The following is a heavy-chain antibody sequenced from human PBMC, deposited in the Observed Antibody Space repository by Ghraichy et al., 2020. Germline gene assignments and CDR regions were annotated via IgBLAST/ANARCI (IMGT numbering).Heavy chain of an antibody. CDR1: GFTFSSYA. V-gene: IGHV3-23*01. D-gene: IGHD6-6*01. CDR2: ISGSGGAT. J-gene: IGHJ4*02. Sequence: GGSLRLSCAASGFTFSSYAMSWVRQAPGKGLEWVSDISGSGGATHYADSVKGRFTISRDNSKNTLYLHMNSLRAEDTAAYYCAKDRSSSSPYYFDPWGQGTLVTVSS. CDR3: AKDRSSSSPYYFDP.